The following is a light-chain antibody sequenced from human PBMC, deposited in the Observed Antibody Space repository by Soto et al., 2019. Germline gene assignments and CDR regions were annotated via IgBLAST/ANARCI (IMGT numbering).Light chain of an antibody. CDR3: QQYHSYPIT. CDR2: AAS. CDR1: QDISNS. Sequence: DIQMTQSPSSLSASVGDRLTITCRASQDISNSLAWVQQKPGKAPKSLIYAASSLQSGVPSRFSGSESGTDFAVNISSLQPEDVATYTCQQYHSYPITLGQGTRLEIK. V-gene: IGKV1-16*01. J-gene: IGKJ5*01.